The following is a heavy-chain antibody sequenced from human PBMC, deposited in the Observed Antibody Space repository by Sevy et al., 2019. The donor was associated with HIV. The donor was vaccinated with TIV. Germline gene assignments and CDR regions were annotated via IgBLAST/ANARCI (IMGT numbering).Heavy chain of an antibody. V-gene: IGHV3-11*01. CDR1: TFTFSDYY. CDR3: ASVRYNYGSFYFDY. D-gene: IGHD5-18*01. CDR2: ISSGGSRN. J-gene: IGHJ4*02. Sequence: GGSLRLSCAASTFTFSDYYMTWIRQAPGKGLESVSYISSGGSRNYYADSVKGRFNIARDNAKNSLYLHMNSLRAEDTAVYYWASVRYNYGSFYFDYWGQGTLVTVSS.